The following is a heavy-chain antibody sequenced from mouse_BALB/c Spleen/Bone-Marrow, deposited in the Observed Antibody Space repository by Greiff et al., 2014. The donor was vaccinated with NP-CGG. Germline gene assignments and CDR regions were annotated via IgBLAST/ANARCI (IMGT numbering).Heavy chain of an antibody. Sequence: QVQLKESGPELVKPGASVRISCKASGYTFTSYYIHWVKQRPGQGLEWIGWIYPGNVNTKYNEKFKGKATLTADKSSSTAYMQLSSLTSEDSVVYFCARDYYGSSSFAYWGQGTLVTVSA. V-gene: IGHV1S56*01. D-gene: IGHD1-1*01. CDR2: IYPGNVNT. J-gene: IGHJ3*01. CDR1: GYTFTSYY. CDR3: ARDYYGSSSFAY.